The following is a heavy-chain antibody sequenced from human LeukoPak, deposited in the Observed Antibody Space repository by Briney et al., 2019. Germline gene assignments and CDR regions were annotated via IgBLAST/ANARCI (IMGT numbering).Heavy chain of an antibody. CDR1: GYSFTSYW. V-gene: IGHV5-51*01. CDR3: ARVGYCSSTSCPHFDC. CDR2: IYPGDSDT. D-gene: IGHD2-2*01. J-gene: IGHJ4*02. Sequence: GESLKISCKGSGYSFTSYWIGWVRQMPGKGLEWMGIIYPGDSDTRYSPSFQGQVTISADKSISTAYLQWSSLKASDTAMYYCARVGYCSSTSCPHFDCWGQGTLVTVSS.